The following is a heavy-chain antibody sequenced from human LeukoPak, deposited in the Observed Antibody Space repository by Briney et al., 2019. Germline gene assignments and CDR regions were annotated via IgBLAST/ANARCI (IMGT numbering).Heavy chain of an antibody. D-gene: IGHD2-15*01. V-gene: IGHV1-2*06. CDR3: ATYCSGGSCYPA. J-gene: IGHJ5*02. CDR2: INPNSGGT. CDR1: GYTFTGYY. Sequence: ASVKVSCKASGYTFTGYYMHWVRQAPGQGLEWMGRINPNSGGTNYAQKVQGRVTMTRDTSISTAYMELSRLRSDDTAVYYCATYCSGGSCYPAWGQGTLVTVSS.